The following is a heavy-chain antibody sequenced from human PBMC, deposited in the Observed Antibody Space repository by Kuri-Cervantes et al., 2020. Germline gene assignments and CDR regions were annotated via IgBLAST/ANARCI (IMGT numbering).Heavy chain of an antibody. Sequence: GGSLRLSCAASGFTFSGYWMHWVRQVPGKGLAWVARIDSDGSSTIYVDSVKGRFIISRDNAKNTLFLQMNSLRAEDSAVYYCARDPLLYGATFDQWGQGTLVTVSS. J-gene: IGHJ4*02. CDR2: IDSDGSST. V-gene: IGHV3-74*01. CDR1: GFTFSGYW. CDR3: ARDPLLYGATFDQ. D-gene: IGHD4-17*01.